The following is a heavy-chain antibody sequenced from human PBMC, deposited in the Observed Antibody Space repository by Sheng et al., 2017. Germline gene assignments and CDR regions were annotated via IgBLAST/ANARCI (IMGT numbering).Heavy chain of an antibody. D-gene: IGHD6-19*01. J-gene: IGHJ5*02. V-gene: IGHV4-38-2*02. CDR1: GYSISSGYY. CDR3: ARDTRIYSSGWEEGFTP. Sequence: QVQLQESGPGLVKPSETLSLTCTVSGYSISSGYYWGWIRQPPGKGLEWIGSIYHSGSTYYNPSLKSRVTISVDTSKNQFSLKLSSVTAADTAVYYCARDTRIYSSGWEEGFTPWGQGTLVTVSS. CDR2: IYHSGST.